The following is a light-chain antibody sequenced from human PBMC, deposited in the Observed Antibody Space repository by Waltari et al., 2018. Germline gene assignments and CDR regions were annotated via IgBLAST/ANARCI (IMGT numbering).Light chain of an antibody. CDR2: DDT. CDR3: QVWDTDTDHYV. J-gene: IGLJ1*01. CDR1: KVGSNG. V-gene: IGLV3-21*02. Sequence: SYVLTQPPSVSVAPGQTARITCGGNKVGSNGVQWYQQKAGQAPILVVYDDTGRPSGIPERVSGSNSGNTATLTISKVEAGDEADYFCQVWDTDTDHYVFGPGTTVTVL.